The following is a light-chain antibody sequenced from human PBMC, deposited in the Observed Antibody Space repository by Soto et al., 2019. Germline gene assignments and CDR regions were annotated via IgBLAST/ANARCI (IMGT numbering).Light chain of an antibody. CDR2: AAS. V-gene: IGKV1-27*01. Sequence: DIQMTQSPSSLSASVGDRVTITCRASQGISNYLAWYQQKPGKVPKLLISAASTLQSGVPYRFSCSGSGTDFTLTISSLQPEDVATYYCKKYNSSPFTFGPGTKVDMK. CDR1: QGISNY. CDR3: KKYNSSPFT. J-gene: IGKJ3*01.